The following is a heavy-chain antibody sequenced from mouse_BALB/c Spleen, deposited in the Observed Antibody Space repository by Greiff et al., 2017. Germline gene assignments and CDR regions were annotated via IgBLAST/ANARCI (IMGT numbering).Heavy chain of an antibody. J-gene: IGHJ3*01. CDR3: ARDTWFAY. Sequence: VMLVESGGGLVQPGGSLRLSCATSGFTFTDYYMSWVRQPPGKALEWLGFIRNKANGYTTEYSASVKGRFTISRDNSQSILYLQMNTLRAEDSATYYCARDTWFAYWGQGTLVTVSA. CDR1: GFTFTDYY. V-gene: IGHV7-3*02. CDR2: IRNKANGYTT.